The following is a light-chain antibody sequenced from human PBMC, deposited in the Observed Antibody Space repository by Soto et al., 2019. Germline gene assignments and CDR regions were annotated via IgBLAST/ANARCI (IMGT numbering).Light chain of an antibody. J-gene: IGKJ4*01. Sequence: EIVLTQSPATLSLSPGERATLSCRASQSVSSYLAWYQQKPGQAPRLLIYGASTRATGIPARFSGSGSGTEFTLTISSLHSEDFAVYYCQQYHNWPPLTFGGGTKVAIK. CDR2: GAS. V-gene: IGKV3-15*01. CDR1: QSVSSY. CDR3: QQYHNWPPLT.